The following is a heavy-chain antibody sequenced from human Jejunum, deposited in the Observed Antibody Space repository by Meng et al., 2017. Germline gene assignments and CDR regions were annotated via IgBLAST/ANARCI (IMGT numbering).Heavy chain of an antibody. Sequence: ASVKVSCKASKYTFTAYTINWVRQAPGQGLEWMGWINTNTGNPMYAQGFTGRFVFSLDTSVSTAYLQISSLKAEDTAVYYCVRESVPSADYYYQYGLDVWGQGTTVPVSS. CDR1: KYTFTAYT. CDR3: VRESVPSADYYYQYGLDV. D-gene: IGHD2-2*01. J-gene: IGHJ6*02. V-gene: IGHV7-4-1*02. CDR2: INTNTGNP.